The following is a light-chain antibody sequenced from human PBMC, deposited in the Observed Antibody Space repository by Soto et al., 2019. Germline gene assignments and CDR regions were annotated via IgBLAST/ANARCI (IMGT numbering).Light chain of an antibody. J-gene: IGLJ2*01. Sequence: QSALTQPASVSGSPGQSITISCTGSSSDIGSYNYVSWYQHHPGKAPKVMIYEVTIRPSGVSNRSSGSKSGNTASLTISGLQAEDEGDYYCSSYANSDSVVFGGGTKVTVL. CDR3: SSYANSDSVV. CDR2: EVT. V-gene: IGLV2-14*01. CDR1: SSDIGSYNY.